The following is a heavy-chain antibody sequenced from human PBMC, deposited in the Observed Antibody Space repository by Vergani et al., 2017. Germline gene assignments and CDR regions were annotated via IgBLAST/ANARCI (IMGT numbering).Heavy chain of an antibody. CDR2: LSGSGGST. D-gene: IGHD3-3*01. CDR3: AKPDYDFWSGYSWGDFDY. Sequence: EVPLLESGGGLVQPGGSLRLSCAASGFTFSSYAMSWVRQAPGKGLEWVSALSGSGGSTYYADSVKGRFTISRDNSKNTLYLQMNSLRAEDTAVYYCAKPDYDFWSGYSWGDFDYWGQGTLVTVSS. CDR1: GFTFSSYA. V-gene: IGHV3-23*01. J-gene: IGHJ4*02.